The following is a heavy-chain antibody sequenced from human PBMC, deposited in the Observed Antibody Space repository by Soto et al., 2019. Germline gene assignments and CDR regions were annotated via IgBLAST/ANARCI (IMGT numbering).Heavy chain of an antibody. CDR2: ISAYNGNT. CDR3: ARDRGEGSWLDLIDY. CDR1: GYTFTSYG. J-gene: IGHJ4*02. D-gene: IGHD6-13*01. Sequence: QVQLVQSGAEVKKPGASVQVSCKASGYTFTSYGISWVRQAPGQGIEWMGWISAYNGNTNYAQKLQGRVTMTTDTSTSKAYMELRSLRSDVTAVYYYARDRGEGSWLDLIDYWGQGTLVTVSS. V-gene: IGHV1-18*01.